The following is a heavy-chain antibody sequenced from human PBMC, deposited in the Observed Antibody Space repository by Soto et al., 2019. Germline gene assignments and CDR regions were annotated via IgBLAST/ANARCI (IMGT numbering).Heavy chain of an antibody. CDR3: AKRTNIVVVVAATDF. Sequence: PGGSLRLSCAASGFTFSSYAMSWVRQAPGKGLEWVSAISGSGGSTYYADSVKGRFTISRDNSKNTLYLQMNSLRAEDTAVYYCAKRTNIVVVVAATDFWGQGTLVTVSS. D-gene: IGHD2-15*01. CDR2: ISGSGGST. J-gene: IGHJ4*02. CDR1: GFTFSSYA. V-gene: IGHV3-23*01.